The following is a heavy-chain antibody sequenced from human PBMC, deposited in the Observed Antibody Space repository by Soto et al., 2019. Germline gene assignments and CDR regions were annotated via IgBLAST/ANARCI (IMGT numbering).Heavy chain of an antibody. D-gene: IGHD3-16*01. CDR3: AKGGKIYYYYGMDV. CDR2: ISGSGGST. V-gene: IGHV3-23*01. J-gene: IGHJ6*02. Sequence: PGGSLRLSCAASGFTFSSYAMSGVRQAPGKGLEWVSAISGSGGSTYYADSVKGRFTISRDNSKNTLYLQMNSLRAEDTAVYYCAKGGKIYYYYGMDVWGQGTTVTVSS. CDR1: GFTFSSYA.